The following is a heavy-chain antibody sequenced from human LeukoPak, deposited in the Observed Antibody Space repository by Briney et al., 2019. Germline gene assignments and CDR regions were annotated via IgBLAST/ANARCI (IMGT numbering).Heavy chain of an antibody. D-gene: IGHD6-6*01. CDR3: AREGPFSSSSGVY. J-gene: IGHJ4*02. Sequence: GGSLRLSCAASGFTFSNAWMSWVRQAPGKGLEWVGRIKSKTDGGTTDYAAPVKGRFTMSRDDSKNTLYLQMNSLKTEDTAVYYCAREGPFSSSSGVYWGQGTLVTVSS. CDR1: GFTFSNAW. V-gene: IGHV3-15*01. CDR2: IKSKTDGGTT.